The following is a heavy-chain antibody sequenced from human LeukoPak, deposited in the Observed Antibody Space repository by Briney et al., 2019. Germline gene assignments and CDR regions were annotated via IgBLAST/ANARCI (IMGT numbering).Heavy chain of an antibody. V-gene: IGHV5-51*01. J-gene: IGHJ3*02. CDR2: IYPGDSDT. CDR3: ATSIAGQIMDVFDI. D-gene: IGHD6-13*01. CDR1: GYSFTNYW. Sequence: GESLKISCKCSGYSFTNYWIGWVRQMPEKGLEWMGIIYPGDSDTRYSPSFQGQVTISADKSITTAYLQWSSLKASDTAMYYCATSIAGQIMDVFDIWGEGTMVTVSS.